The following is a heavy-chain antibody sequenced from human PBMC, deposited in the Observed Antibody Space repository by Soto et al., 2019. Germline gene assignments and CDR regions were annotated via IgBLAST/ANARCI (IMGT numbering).Heavy chain of an antibody. Sequence: GGSLRLSCAASGFTVSSNYMSWVRQAPGKGLEWVSVIYSGGSTYYADSVKGRFTISRDNSKNTLYLQMNSLRAEDTAVYYCARSGGLVGEDAFDIWGQGTMVTVSS. D-gene: IGHD1-26*01. CDR1: GFTVSSNY. CDR3: ARSGGLVGEDAFDI. V-gene: IGHV3-66*01. J-gene: IGHJ3*02. CDR2: IYSGGST.